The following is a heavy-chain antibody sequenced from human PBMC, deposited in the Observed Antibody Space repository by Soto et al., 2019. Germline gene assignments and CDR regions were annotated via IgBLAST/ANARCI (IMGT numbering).Heavy chain of an antibody. CDR3: ARSRRFYDFWSGYRAPGGFDT. CDR1: GYSFTSYW. J-gene: IGHJ5*02. V-gene: IGHV5-51*01. D-gene: IGHD3-3*01. Sequence: PGESLKISCKGSGYSFTSYWIGWVRQMPGKGLEWMGIIYPGDSDTRYSPSFQGQVTISADKSISTAYLQWSSLKASDTAMYYCARSRRFYDFWSGYRAPGGFDTWGQGTLVTVSS. CDR2: IYPGDSDT.